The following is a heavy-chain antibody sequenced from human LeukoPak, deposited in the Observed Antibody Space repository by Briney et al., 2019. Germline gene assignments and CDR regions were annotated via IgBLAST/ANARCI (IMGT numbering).Heavy chain of an antibody. D-gene: IGHD1-1*01. CDR1: GFTFSSSW. Sequence: HTGGSLRLSCVASGFTFSSSWMAWVRQAPGKGLEWVANIEGDGSKKNYVDSVKGRFTISRDNAKNSLYLQMTSLRAEDTAVYYCARDLAYSAFDIWGRGTMVTVSS. CDR3: ARDLAYSAFDI. V-gene: IGHV3-7*01. CDR2: IEGDGSKK. J-gene: IGHJ3*02.